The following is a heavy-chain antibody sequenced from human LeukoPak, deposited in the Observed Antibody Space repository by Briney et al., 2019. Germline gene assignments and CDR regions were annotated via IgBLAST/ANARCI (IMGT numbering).Heavy chain of an antibody. CDR1: GYTFTSYA. CDR3: ARGRYNWNPED. V-gene: IGHV1-46*01. D-gene: IGHD1-20*01. CDR2: INPSGGST. Sequence: ASVKVSCKASGYTFTSYAMHWVRQAPGQGLEWMGIINPSGGSTSYAQKFQGRVTMTRDMSTSTVYMELSSLRSEDTAVYYCARGRYNWNPEDWGQGTLVTVSS. J-gene: IGHJ4*02.